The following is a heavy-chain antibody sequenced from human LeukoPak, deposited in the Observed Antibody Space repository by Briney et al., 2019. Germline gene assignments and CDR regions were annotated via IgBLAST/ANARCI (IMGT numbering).Heavy chain of an antibody. CDR3: ARDPGSSWYRFDY. J-gene: IGHJ4*02. CDR1: GGSIGSYY. V-gene: IGHV4-59*01. CDR2: IYYSGST. D-gene: IGHD6-13*01. Sequence: SDTLSLTCTVSGGSIGSYYWSWIRQPPGKGLEWIGYIYYSGSTNYNPSLKSRVTISVDTSKNQFSLKLSSVTAADTAVYYCARDPGSSWYRFDYWGQGTLVTVSS.